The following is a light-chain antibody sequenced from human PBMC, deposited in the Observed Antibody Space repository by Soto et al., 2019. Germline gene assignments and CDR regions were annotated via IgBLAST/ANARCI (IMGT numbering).Light chain of an antibody. Sequence: DIQMTQSPSTLSASVGDRVTITCRASQSISDLLAWYQQKPGKAPKLLIYKASSLKSGVPSRFSGSGSATEYTLTISSLQPDDFASYYCQQYNGYWTFGQGTKVEIK. CDR1: QSISDL. CDR2: KAS. J-gene: IGKJ1*01. CDR3: QQYNGYWT. V-gene: IGKV1-5*03.